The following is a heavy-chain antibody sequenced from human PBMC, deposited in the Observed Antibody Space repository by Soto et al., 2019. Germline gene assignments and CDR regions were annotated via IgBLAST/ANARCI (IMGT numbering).Heavy chain of an antibody. CDR3: ARDRPVRGVISKYYYYGLDV. CDR1: RFTFSNYW. CDR2: IKQDGSEK. J-gene: IGHJ6*02. D-gene: IGHD3-10*01. Sequence: EVYLVESGGDLVQLGGSLRLSCAASRFTFSNYWMNWVRQAPGKGLEWVANIKQDGSEKYYVDSVKGRFTISRDNAKNSLFLQMSGLRADDTAAYFCARDRPVRGVISKYYYYGLDVWGQGTAVTVSS. V-gene: IGHV3-7*03.